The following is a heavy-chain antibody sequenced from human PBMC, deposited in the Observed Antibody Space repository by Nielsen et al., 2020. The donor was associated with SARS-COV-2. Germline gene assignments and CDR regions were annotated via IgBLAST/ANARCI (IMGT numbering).Heavy chain of an antibody. Sequence: SEPLSLTCPVSGCSISSSSYYWGWIRQPPGKGLEWIGSIYYSGSTYYNPSLKSRVTISVDTSKNQFSLKLSSVTAADTAVYYCARHRAAAGKRGGMDVWGQGTTVTVSS. D-gene: IGHD6-13*01. V-gene: IGHV4-39*01. J-gene: IGHJ6*02. CDR2: IYYSGST. CDR3: ARHRAAAGKRGGMDV. CDR1: GCSISSSSYY.